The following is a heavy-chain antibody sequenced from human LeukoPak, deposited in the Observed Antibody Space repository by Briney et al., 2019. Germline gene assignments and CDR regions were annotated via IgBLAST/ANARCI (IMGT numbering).Heavy chain of an antibody. J-gene: IGHJ4*02. CDR3: ARVGYSSSRGEYDY. V-gene: IGHV3-74*01. CDR1: GFTFSSYW. CDR2: INSDGSST. D-gene: IGHD6-6*01. Sequence: GGSLRLSCAASGFTFSSYWMHWVRQAPGKGLVWVSRINSDGSSTSYADSVKGRFTISRDNAKNTLYMQMNSLRAEDTAVYYCARVGYSSSRGEYDYWGQGTLVTVSS.